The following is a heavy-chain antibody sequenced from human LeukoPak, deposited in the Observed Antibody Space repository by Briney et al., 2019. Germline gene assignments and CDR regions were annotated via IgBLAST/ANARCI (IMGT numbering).Heavy chain of an antibody. V-gene: IGHV1-46*01. D-gene: IGHD1-26*01. Sequence: RASVKVSCKASGYTFTSYYMHWVRQAPGQGLEWMGIINPSGGSTSYAQKFQGRVTMTRDTSISTAYMELSRLRSDDTAVYYCARDIVGATGGGLDYWGQGTLVTVSS. J-gene: IGHJ4*02. CDR1: GYTFTSYY. CDR2: INPSGGST. CDR3: ARDIVGATGGGLDY.